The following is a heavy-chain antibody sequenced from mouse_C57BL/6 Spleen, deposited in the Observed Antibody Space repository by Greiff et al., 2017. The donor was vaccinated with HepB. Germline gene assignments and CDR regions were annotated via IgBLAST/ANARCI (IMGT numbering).Heavy chain of an antibody. CDR1: GFSLSTSGMG. CDR3: ARKVSYYYGSSYGWYFDV. V-gene: IGHV8-12*01. CDR2: IYWDDDK. Sequence: QVTLKESGPGILQSSQTLSLTCSFSGFSLSTSGMGVSWIRQPSGKGLEWLAHIYWDDDKRYNPSLKSRLTISKDTSRNQVFLKITSVDTADTATYYCARKVSYYYGSSYGWYFDVWGTGTTVTVSS. D-gene: IGHD1-1*01. J-gene: IGHJ1*03.